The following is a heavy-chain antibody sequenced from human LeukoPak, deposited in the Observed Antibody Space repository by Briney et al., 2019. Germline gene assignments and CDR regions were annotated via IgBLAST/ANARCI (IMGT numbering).Heavy chain of an antibody. CDR3: AKESSICASGEFRYYMDV. Sequence: PGGSLRLSCAAAGFTFSSYGMSWVRQAPGKGLECVAFIRFDGNKKYYADSVKGRFTISRDNSKNTLYLQMNSLKPEDMALYSCAKESSICASGEFRYYMDVWGKGTTVTVSS. V-gene: IGHV3-30*02. CDR1: GFTFSSYG. CDR2: IRFDGNKK. J-gene: IGHJ6*03. D-gene: IGHD3-16*01.